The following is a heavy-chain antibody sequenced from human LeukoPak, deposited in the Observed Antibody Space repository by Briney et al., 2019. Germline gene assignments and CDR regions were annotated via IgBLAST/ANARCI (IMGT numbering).Heavy chain of an antibody. CDR1: GGSISSGGYY. Sequence: SQTLSLTCTVSGGSISSGGYYWSWIRQHPGKGLEWIGYIYYSGSTYYNPSLKSRVTISVDTSKNQFSLKLSSVTAADTAVYYCARGSVGDSDFDYWGQGTLVTVSS. V-gene: IGHV4-31*03. CDR3: ARGSVGDSDFDY. J-gene: IGHJ4*02. D-gene: IGHD2-21*01. CDR2: IYYSGST.